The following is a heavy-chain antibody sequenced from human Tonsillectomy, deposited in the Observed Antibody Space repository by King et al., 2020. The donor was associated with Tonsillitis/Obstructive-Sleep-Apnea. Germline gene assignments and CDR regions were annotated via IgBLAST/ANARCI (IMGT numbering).Heavy chain of an antibody. D-gene: IGHD2-21*01. CDR2: INQDGSET. V-gene: IGHV3-7*04. J-gene: IGHJ3*02. CDR3: TRDPFCGGDCYYGAFDI. CDR1: TFTFSDFW. Sequence: VQLVESGGGLVQPGGSLRLSCAASTFTFSDFWMTWVRQAPGKGLEWVANINQDGSETQYVDSVRGRFTISRDNAKNSLYLQMNSLRGEDTAVYYCTRDPFCGGDCYYGAFDIWGRGIMVTVSS.